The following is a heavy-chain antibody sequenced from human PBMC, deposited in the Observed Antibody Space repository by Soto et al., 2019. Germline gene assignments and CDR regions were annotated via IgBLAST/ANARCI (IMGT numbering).Heavy chain of an antibody. V-gene: IGHV4-34*01. Sequence: QVQLQQWGAGLLKPSETLSLPSAAHGGSVSGYYGSGIRQPPGKGLEWSGEINHSGSTNYDPSLKSRVIISVDTSKNQLCLKLSSVTAADTAVYYCARGRRQQWLVRYFDYWGQGTLVTVSS. CDR2: INHSGST. CDR3: ARGRRQQWLVRYFDY. CDR1: GGSVSGYY. J-gene: IGHJ4*02. D-gene: IGHD6-19*01.